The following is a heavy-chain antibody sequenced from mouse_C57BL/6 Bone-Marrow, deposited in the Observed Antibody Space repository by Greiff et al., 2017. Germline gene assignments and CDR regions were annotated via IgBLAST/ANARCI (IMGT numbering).Heavy chain of an antibody. D-gene: IGHD1-1*01. V-gene: IGHV1-76*01. CDR3: ARYYYGSSKYYYAMDY. CDR1: GYTFTDYY. CDR2: IYPGSGNN. Sequence: QVQLQQSGAELVRPGASVKLSCKASGYTFTDYYINWVKQRPGQGLEWIARIYPGSGNNYYNEKFKGKATLTAEKSSSNAYMQLSSLTSEDSAVYFCARYYYGSSKYYYAMDYWGQGTSVTVSS. J-gene: IGHJ4*01.